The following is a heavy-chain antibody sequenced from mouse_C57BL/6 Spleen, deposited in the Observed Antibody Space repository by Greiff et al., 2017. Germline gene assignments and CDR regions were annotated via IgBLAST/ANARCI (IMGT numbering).Heavy chain of an antibody. CDR2: INPSSGYT. CDR3: ASLYSNFLFGY. V-gene: IGHV1-4*01. D-gene: IGHD2-5*01. CDR1: GYTFTSYT. J-gene: IGHJ2*01. Sequence: QVQLQQPGAELARPGASVKMSCKASGYTFTSYTMHWVKQRPGQGLEWIGYINPSSGYTKYNQKFKDKATLTADKSSSTAYMQLSSLTSEDSAVYYSASLYSNFLFGYWGQGTTLTVSS.